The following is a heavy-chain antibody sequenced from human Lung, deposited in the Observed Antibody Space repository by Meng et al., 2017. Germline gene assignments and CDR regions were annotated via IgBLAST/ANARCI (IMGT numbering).Heavy chain of an antibody. V-gene: IGHV1-46*01. J-gene: IGHJ5*02. CDR2: INPSDGYT. CDR1: GYTFTRHW. Sequence: QVQLVQSGAEVKNPGASLKVSCTASGYTFTRHWMHWVRQAPGQGLEWMGIINPSDGYTMYEQKFQDRITITGDTSTGTVYMELSGLRSEDTAVYYCTRDHSTADVTVWWFDPWGQGTLVTVSS. CDR3: TRDHSTADVTVWWFDP. D-gene: IGHD4-17*01.